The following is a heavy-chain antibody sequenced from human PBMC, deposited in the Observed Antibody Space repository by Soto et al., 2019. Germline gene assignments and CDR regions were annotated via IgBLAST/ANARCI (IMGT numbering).Heavy chain of an antibody. J-gene: IGHJ4*03. CDR2: ISGSGGVT. V-gene: IGHV3-23*01. Sequence: EVQLLESGGGLAQPGGSLRLSCAASGFTFSSYSINWVRQAPGKGLEWVAIISGSGGVTSYADSVKGRFTISRDNSKNSLFRQMTSLRDEDTAVYYCARVTDRGVSRCDDGIDPWGHGTLVTFSS. CDR1: GFTFSSYS. D-gene: IGHD1-20*01. CDR3: ARVTDRGVSRCDDGIDP.